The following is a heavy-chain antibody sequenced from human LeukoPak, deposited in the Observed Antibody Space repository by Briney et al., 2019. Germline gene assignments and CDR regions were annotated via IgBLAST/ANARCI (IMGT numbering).Heavy chain of an antibody. CDR2: INHSGST. Sequence: SETLSLTCAVYGGSFSGYYWSWIRQPPGKGLEWIGEINHSGSTNYNPSLKSRVTTSVDTSKNQFSLKLSSVTAADTAVYYCARVPRGTYYYGVDVWGKGTTVTVSS. CDR1: GGSFSGYY. J-gene: IGHJ6*04. CDR3: ARVPRGTYYYGVDV. V-gene: IGHV4-34*01. D-gene: IGHD1-1*01.